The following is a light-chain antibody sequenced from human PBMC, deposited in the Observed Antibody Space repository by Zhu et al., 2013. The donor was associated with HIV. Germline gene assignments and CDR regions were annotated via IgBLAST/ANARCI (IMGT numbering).Light chain of an antibody. Sequence: DIQMTQSPSTLSAFVGDTVTITCRASQSVGTWLAWYQQRPGKAPKVLIYDASSLQSGVSSRFSGSGSGTEFTLTVSSLQPDDFATYYCQQYHRNSTFGQGTKVDVK. V-gene: IGKV1-5*01. CDR3: QQYHRNST. J-gene: IGKJ1*01. CDR2: DAS. CDR1: QSVGTW.